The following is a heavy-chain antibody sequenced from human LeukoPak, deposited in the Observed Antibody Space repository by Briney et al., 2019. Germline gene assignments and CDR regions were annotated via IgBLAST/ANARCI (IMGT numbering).Heavy chain of an antibody. CDR3: ARVGVEGASCYDY. CDR1: GYTFTGYS. CDR2: INPNSGDT. V-gene: IGHV1-2*02. J-gene: IGHJ4*02. D-gene: IGHD2-2*01. Sequence: ASVKVSCDASGYTFTGYSMHWVRQAPGQGLEWMGWINPNSGDTNYAQKFQGRVTMTRDTSISTAYMELSRLRSDDTAVYYCARVGVEGASCYDYWGQGTLVTVSS.